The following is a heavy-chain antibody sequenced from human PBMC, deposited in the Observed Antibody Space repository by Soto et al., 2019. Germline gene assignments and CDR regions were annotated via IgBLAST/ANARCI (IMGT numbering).Heavy chain of an antibody. V-gene: IGHV3-33*01. D-gene: IGHD3-3*01. Sequence: LRLSCAASGFTFSSYGMHWVRQAPGKGLEWVAVIWYDGSNKYYADSVKGRFTISRDNSKNTLYLQMNSLRAEDTAVYYCARVRSVLRFLEWLSTHDAFDIWGQGTMVTVSS. CDR1: GFTFSSYG. J-gene: IGHJ3*02. CDR3: ARVRSVLRFLEWLSTHDAFDI. CDR2: IWYDGSNK.